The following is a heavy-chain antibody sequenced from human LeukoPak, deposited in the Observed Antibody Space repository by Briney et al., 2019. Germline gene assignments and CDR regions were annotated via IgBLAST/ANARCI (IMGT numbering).Heavy chain of an antibody. Sequence: GGSLRLSCAASGFTVSSNYMSWVRQAPGKGLEWVSVIYSGGSTYYADSVKGRFTISRDTSKNMVYLQMNSLTAEDTAIYYCARRTGAAPGEFFLHWGQGTLVTVSS. CDR3: ARRTGAAPGEFFLH. J-gene: IGHJ1*01. V-gene: IGHV3-53*01. D-gene: IGHD6-19*01. CDR1: GFTVSSNY. CDR2: IYSGGST.